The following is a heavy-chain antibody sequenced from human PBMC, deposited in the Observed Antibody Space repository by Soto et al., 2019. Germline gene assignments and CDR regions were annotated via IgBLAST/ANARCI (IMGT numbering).Heavy chain of an antibody. CDR2: IYYSGST. CDR3: ASNPPYYYDSSGYYFDF. J-gene: IGHJ4*02. D-gene: IGHD3-22*01. CDR1: GGSISSGGYY. V-gene: IGHV4-31*03. Sequence: SETLSLTCTVSGGSISSGGYYWSWIRQHPGKGLEWIGYIYYSGSTYYNPSLKSRVTISVDTSKNQFSLKLSSVTAADTAVYYCASNPPYYYDSSGYYFDFWGQGTLVTVSS.